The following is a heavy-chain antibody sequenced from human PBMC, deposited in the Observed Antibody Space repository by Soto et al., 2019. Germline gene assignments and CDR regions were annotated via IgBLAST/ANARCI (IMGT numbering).Heavy chain of an antibody. CDR2: IYYSGST. J-gene: IGHJ4*02. CDR3: ARLIITGTGFMGPFDY. CDR1: GGSISSYY. V-gene: IGHV4-59*08. Sequence: SETLSLTCTVSGGSISSYYWSWIRQPPGKGLEWIGYIYYSGSTNYNPSLKSRVTISVDTSKNQFSLKLSSVTAADTAVYYCARLIITGTGFMGPFDYWGQGTLVTVSS. D-gene: IGHD1-20*01.